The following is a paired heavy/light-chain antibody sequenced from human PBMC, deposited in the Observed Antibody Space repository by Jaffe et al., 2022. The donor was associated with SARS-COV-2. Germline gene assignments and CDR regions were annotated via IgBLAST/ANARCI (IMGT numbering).Light chain of an antibody. J-gene: IGLJ1*01. CDR2: EVS. V-gene: IGLV2-23*02. CDR1: SSDVGSYKL. CDR3: CSYGGSSTYV. Sequence: QSALTQPASVSGSPGQSITISCTGTSSDVGSYKLVSWYQHHPGKAPKLIIYEVSERPSGFSNRFSGFKSGNTASLTISGLQAEDEADYYCCSYGGSSTYVFGTGTKVTVL.
Heavy chain of an antibody. D-gene: IGHD4-17*01. CDR2: IHYNWNT. CDR1: GGSISRSTYY. J-gene: IGHJ3*01. CDR3: AGFGDFDAFDV. V-gene: IGHV4-39*01. Sequence: QLQLQESGPGLVKPSETLSLTCTVSGGSISRSTYYWGWIRQPPGKGLEWIGNIHYNWNTYYNPSLKSRVTISADTSKNQISLRLSSVTAADTAVYYCAGFGDFDAFDVWGQGTLVTVSS.